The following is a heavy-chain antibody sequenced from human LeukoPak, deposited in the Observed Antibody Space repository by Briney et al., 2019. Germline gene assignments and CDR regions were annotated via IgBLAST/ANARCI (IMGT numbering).Heavy chain of an antibody. CDR1: GFTFSSYG. D-gene: IGHD1-7*01. Sequence: GGSLRLSCAASGFTFSSYGMHWVRQAPGKGLEWVAVISYNGSNKYYADSVKGRFTISRDNSKNTLYLQMNSLRAEDTAVYYCAKESPKWNFADYWGQGTLVTVSS. V-gene: IGHV3-30*18. CDR3: AKESPKWNFADY. CDR2: ISYNGSNK. J-gene: IGHJ4*02.